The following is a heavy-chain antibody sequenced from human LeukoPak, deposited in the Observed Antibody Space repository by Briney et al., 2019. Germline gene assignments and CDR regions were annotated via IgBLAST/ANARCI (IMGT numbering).Heavy chain of an antibody. J-gene: IGHJ4*02. CDR2: IIPILGRA. CDR3: ARDLTYYDSSGYYLEGPSYYFDY. D-gene: IGHD3-22*01. V-gene: IGHV1-69*04. Sequence: SVKVSCKASGGTFSSCAISWVRQAPGQGLEWMGRIIPILGRANYAQKFQGRVTITADKSTSTAYTELSSLRSEDTAVYYCARDLTYYDSSGYYLEGPSYYFDYWGQGTLVTVSS. CDR1: GGTFSSCA.